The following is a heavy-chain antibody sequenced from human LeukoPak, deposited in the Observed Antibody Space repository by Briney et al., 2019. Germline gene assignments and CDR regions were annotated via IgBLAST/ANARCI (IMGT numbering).Heavy chain of an antibody. V-gene: IGHV1-18*01. CDR1: GYTLTSYG. J-gene: IGHJ3*02. CDR3: ARAGLGRYDSTAFDI. Sequence: ASVKVSCKASGYTLTSYGISWVRQAPGQGLEWMGWISAYNGNTNYAQKLQGRVTMITDTSTSTAYMELRSLRSDDTAVYYCARAGLGRYDSTAFDIWGQGTMVTVSS. CDR2: ISAYNGNT. D-gene: IGHD3-22*01.